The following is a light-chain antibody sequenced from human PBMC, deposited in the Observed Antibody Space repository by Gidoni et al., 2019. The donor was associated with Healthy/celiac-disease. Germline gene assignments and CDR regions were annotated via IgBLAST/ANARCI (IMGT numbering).Light chain of an antibody. V-gene: IGKV3-11*01. CDR3: QQRSNWI. Sequence: EIVLTQSPATLSLSPGERATLSCRASQSVSSYLAWYQQKPGQAPRLLIYDASNRATGIPARFRGSGSGTDFTLTISSLEPEDFAVYYCQQRSNWIFGGGTKVEIK. J-gene: IGKJ4*01. CDR2: DAS. CDR1: QSVSSY.